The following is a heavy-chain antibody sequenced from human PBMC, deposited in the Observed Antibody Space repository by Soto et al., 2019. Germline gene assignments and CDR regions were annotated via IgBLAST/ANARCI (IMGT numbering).Heavy chain of an antibody. CDR2: IIPIFGTA. V-gene: IGHV1-69*13. CDR1: GGTFSSYA. J-gene: IGHJ3*02. CDR3: ARGNDYYDSSGYYFDAFDI. D-gene: IGHD3-22*01. Sequence: SVKVSCKASGGTFSSYAISWVRQAPGQGLEWMGGIIPIFGTANYAQKFQGRVTITADESTSTAYMELSSLRSEDTAVYYCARGNDYYDSSGYYFDAFDIWGQGTMVTVSS.